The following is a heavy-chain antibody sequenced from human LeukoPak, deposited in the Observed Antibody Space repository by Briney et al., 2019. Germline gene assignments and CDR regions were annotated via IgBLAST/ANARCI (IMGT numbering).Heavy chain of an antibody. CDR3: ARDQSGYDYGMDV. J-gene: IGHJ6*04. CDR2: ISYDGSNK. V-gene: IGHV3-30*04. D-gene: IGHD3-10*01. CDR1: GFTFSSYA. Sequence: GGSLRLSCAASGFTFSSYAMHWVRQAPGKGLEWVAVISYDGSNKYYADYVKGRFTISRDKSKSTLYLQMNSLRAEDTAVYYCARDQSGYDYGMDVWGKGTTVTLSS.